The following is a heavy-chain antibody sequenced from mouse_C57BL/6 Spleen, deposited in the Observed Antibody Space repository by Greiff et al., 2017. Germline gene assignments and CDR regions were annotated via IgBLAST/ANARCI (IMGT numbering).Heavy chain of an antibody. D-gene: IGHD4-1*01. CDR1: GYAFSSYW. CDR3: ARREANWDTYYFDD. CDR2: IYPGDGDT. V-gene: IGHV1-80*01. J-gene: IGHJ2*01. Sequence: QVQLQQPGAELVKPGASVKISCKASGYAFSSYWMNWVKQRPGKGLEWIGQIYPGDGDTNYNGKFKGKATLTADKSSSTAYMQLSSLTSEDSAVYFCARREANWDTYYFDDWGQGTTLTVSS.